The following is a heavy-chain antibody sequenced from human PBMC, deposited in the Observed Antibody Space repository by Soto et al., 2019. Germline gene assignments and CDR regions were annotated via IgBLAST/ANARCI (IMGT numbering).Heavy chain of an antibody. CDR1: GFTVSSNW. J-gene: IGHJ4*02. CDR3: ARGYNNYGAVLLF. Sequence: EVPLVESGGGLVQPGGSLTLSCAASGFTVSSNWMHWVRQAPGKGLVWVSRISSDGSTTNYADSVKGRFTTSRDNAKSTLYRQMNSLRAEDTAVYYCARGYNNYGAVLLFWGQGALVTVSS. D-gene: IGHD4-4*01. CDR2: ISSDGSTT. V-gene: IGHV3-74*01.